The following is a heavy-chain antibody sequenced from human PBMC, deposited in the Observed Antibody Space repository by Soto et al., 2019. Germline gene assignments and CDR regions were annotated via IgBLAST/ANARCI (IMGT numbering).Heavy chain of an antibody. CDR1: GGSISSYY. J-gene: IGHJ3*02. CDR2: IYYSGST. CDR3: ARQGLRFWHCSGGSCYPDAFDI. Sequence: LSLTCTVSGGSISSYYWSWIRQPPGKGLEWIGYIYYSGSTNYNPSLKSRVTISVDTSKNQFSLKLSSVTAADTAVYYCARQGLRFWHCSGGSCYPDAFDIWGQGTMVTVSS. V-gene: IGHV4-59*08. D-gene: IGHD2-15*01.